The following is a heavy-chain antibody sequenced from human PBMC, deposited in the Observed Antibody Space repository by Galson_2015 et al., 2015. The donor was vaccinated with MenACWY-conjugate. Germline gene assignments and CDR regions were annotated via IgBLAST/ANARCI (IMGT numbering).Heavy chain of an antibody. V-gene: IGHV3-13*04. Sequence: SMRLSCAASGFIFSRYDMHWVRQAVGKGPEWVSGVDTDGDTYSLASMKGRFTISREDATNSLYLQMNSLRAGDTAVYYCARAALQETPSIRWHWSCDLWGRGTLVAVSS. J-gene: IGHJ2*01. CDR1: GFIFSRYD. D-gene: IGHD1-14*01. CDR2: VDTDGDT. CDR3: ARAALQETPSIRWHWSCDL.